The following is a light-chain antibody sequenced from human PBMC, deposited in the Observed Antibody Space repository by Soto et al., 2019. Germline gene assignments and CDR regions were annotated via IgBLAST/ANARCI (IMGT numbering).Light chain of an antibody. CDR1: QTLLYSSNNKNY. J-gene: IGKJ2*01. Sequence: DIVMTQSPDSLAVSLGERATFNCKSSQTLLYSSNNKNYLAWYQQKPGQPPKVIIYWASTRNSGVPDRFSGSGSGTDFSLTISSLQAEDGAVYYCQQYYTTPYTFGQGTKLESK. V-gene: IGKV4-1*01. CDR3: QQYYTTPYT. CDR2: WAS.